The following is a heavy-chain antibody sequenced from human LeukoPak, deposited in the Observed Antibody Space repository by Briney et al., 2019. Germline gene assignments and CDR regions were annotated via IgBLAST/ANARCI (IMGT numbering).Heavy chain of an antibody. J-gene: IGHJ3*02. D-gene: IGHD1-1*01. CDR1: GGSISSSSYY. Sequence: SETLSLTCTVSGGSISSSSYYWGWIRQPPGKGLEWIGSIYYSGSTYYNPSLKSRVTISVDTSKNQFSLKLSSVTAADTAVYYCARRYERRAPGAFDIWGQGTMVTVSS. CDR3: ARRYERRAPGAFDI. CDR2: IYYSGST. V-gene: IGHV4-39*07.